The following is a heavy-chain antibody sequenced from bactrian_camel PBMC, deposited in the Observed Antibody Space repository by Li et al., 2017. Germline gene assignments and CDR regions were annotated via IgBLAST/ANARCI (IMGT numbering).Heavy chain of an antibody. V-gene: IGHV3S59*01. CDR1: AYPYRRYR. CDR2: VAGSTGKI. Sequence: VQLVESGGGLVQAGGSLRLSCVASAYPYRRYRMGWFRQAPGKEREKVAVVAGSTGKIFRADSVKGRFTISRDNAKNTVYLQMNSLKPEDTAMYYCVRDLQGVAGTSPLGTGARRPRSPSP. D-gene: IGHD6*01. J-gene: IGHJ6*01. CDR3: VRDLQGVAGTSPLGT.